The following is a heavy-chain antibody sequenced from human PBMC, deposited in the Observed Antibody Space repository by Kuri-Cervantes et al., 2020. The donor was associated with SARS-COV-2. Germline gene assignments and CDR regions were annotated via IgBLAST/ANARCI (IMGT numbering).Heavy chain of an antibody. J-gene: IGHJ6*02. D-gene: IGHD3-10*01. Sequence: GGSLRLSCKASGYTFTSYGISWVRQAPGQGLEWMGWISAYNGNTNYAQKLQGRVTMTTDTSTSTAYMELRSLRSDDTAVYYCAGSSIAPNYYYYGMDVWGQGTTVTVSS. CDR3: AGSSIAPNYYYYGMDV. CDR2: ISAYNGNT. V-gene: IGHV1-18*04. CDR1: GYTFTSYG.